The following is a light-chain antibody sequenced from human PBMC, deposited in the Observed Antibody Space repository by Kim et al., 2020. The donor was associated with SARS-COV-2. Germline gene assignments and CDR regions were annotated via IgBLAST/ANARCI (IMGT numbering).Light chain of an antibody. CDR3: QAWDSHTLYV. J-gene: IGLJ1*01. Sequence: SYELTQPSSVSVSPGQTATITCSGANLGDKYVCWYQQRPGQSPVLVIHQDTQRPSGIPARFSASNSGDTATLTISGTQDIDEADYYCQAWDSHTLYVFGPGTKVTVL. CDR1: NLGDKY. V-gene: IGLV3-1*01. CDR2: QDT.